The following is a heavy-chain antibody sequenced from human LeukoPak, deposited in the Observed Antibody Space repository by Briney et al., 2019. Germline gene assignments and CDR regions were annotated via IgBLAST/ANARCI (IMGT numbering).Heavy chain of an antibody. CDR2: IKQDGSDK. D-gene: IGHD6-13*01. CDR3: AIIPRAAAGPSARSPFHY. V-gene: IGHV3-7*01. J-gene: IGHJ4*02. CDR1: GFTFSGYS. Sequence: PGGSLRLSCAASGFTFSGYSMNWVRQAPGKGLEWVANIKQDGSDKYYVDSVKGRFTISRDNAKNSLYLQMNSLRAEDTAVYYCAIIPRAAAGPSARSPFHYWGQGTLVTVSS.